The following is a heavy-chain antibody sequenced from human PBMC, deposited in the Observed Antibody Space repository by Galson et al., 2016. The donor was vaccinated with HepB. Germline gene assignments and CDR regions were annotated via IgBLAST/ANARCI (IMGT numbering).Heavy chain of an antibody. Sequence: SLRLSCAASGFTFSSYAMSWVRQAPGKGLEWVSAISGSGGNTYYADSVKGRFTISRDNSKDTLYLQMNSLRAEDTAVYYCETPRGYRYGYWDDTTTAYWGKGTLVTVSS. CDR1: GFTFSSYA. CDR2: ISGSGGNT. CDR3: ETPRGYRYGYWDDTTTAY. D-gene: IGHD5-18*01. J-gene: IGHJ4*02. V-gene: IGHV3-23*01.